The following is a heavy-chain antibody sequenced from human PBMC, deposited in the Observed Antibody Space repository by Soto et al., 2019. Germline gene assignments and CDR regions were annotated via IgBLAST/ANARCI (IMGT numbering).Heavy chain of an antibody. Sequence: QVQLVQSGAEVKKPGSSVKVSCKASGGTFSSYAISWVRQAPGQGLEWMGGIIPIFGTANYAQKFQGRVTITADESTSTAYMDLSSLRSEDTAVYYCARDGMTRGWHHSNNWYFDLWGRGTLVTVSS. D-gene: IGHD6-19*01. J-gene: IGHJ2*01. CDR1: GGTFSSYA. V-gene: IGHV1-69*01. CDR2: IIPIFGTA. CDR3: ARDGMTRGWHHSNNWYFDL.